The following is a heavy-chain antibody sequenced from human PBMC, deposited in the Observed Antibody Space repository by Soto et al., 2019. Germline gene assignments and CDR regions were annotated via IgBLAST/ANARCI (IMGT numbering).Heavy chain of an antibody. CDR1: GGSISSSSYY. CDR3: ARHYGSGSYRYYYGMDV. J-gene: IGHJ6*02. CDR2: IYYSGST. V-gene: IGHV4-39*01. D-gene: IGHD3-10*01. Sequence: QLQLQESGPGLVKPSETLSLTCTVSGGSISSSSYYWGWIRQPPGKGLEWIGSIYYSGSTYYNPSLKSRVTISVDTSKNQFSLKLSSVTAADTAVYYCARHYGSGSYRYYYGMDVWGQGTTVTVSS.